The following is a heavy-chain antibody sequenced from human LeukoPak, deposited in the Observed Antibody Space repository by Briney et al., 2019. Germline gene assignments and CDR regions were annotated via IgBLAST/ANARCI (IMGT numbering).Heavy chain of an antibody. CDR3: AKGYYDFWSGYYMPGGMDV. V-gene: IGHV3-30*18. D-gene: IGHD3-3*01. J-gene: IGHJ6*02. Sequence: GRSLRLSCAASGFTFSSYGMHWVRQAPGKGPEWVALISYDGSNKYYADSVKGRFTIYRDNSKNTLYLQMNSLRAEGTAVYYCAKGYYDFWSGYYMPGGMDVWGQGTTVTVSS. CDR2: ISYDGSNK. CDR1: GFTFSSYG.